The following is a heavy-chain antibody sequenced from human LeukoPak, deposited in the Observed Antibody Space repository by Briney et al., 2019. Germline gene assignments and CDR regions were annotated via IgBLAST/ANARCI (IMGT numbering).Heavy chain of an antibody. CDR2: ISGSGGST. CDR1: GFTFGSYA. Sequence: GGSLRLSCAASGFTFGSYAMSWVRQAPGKGLEWVSAISGSGGSTYYADSVKGRFTISRDNSKNTLYLQMNSLRAEDTAVYYCAKDSYYYDSSGYFDYWGQGTLVTVSS. D-gene: IGHD3-22*01. J-gene: IGHJ4*02. CDR3: AKDSYYYDSSGYFDY. V-gene: IGHV3-23*01.